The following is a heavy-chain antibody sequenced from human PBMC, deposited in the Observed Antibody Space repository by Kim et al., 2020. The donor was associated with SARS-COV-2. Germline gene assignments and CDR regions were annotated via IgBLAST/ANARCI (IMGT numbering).Heavy chain of an antibody. CDR2: ISYDGSNK. J-gene: IGHJ3*02. CDR1: GFTFSSYG. CDR3: AKGKGPWGSNQMGAFDI. Sequence: GGSLRLSCAASGFTFSSYGMHWVRQAPGKGLEWVAVISYDGSNKYYADSVKGRFTISRDNSKNTLYLQMNSLRAEDTAVYYCAKGKGPWGSNQMGAFDIWGQGTMVTVSS. D-gene: IGHD3-16*01. V-gene: IGHV3-30*18.